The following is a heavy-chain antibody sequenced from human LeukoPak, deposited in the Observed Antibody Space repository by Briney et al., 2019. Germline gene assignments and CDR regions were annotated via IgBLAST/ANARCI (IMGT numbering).Heavy chain of an antibody. D-gene: IGHD5-18*01. J-gene: IGHJ4*02. CDR3: AHTHLYTAMIYGSFDY. CDR1: GFSLSTSGVG. V-gene: IGHV2-5*02. CDR2: IYWDDDK. Sequence: SGPTLVKPTHTLTLACTFSGFSLSTSGVGVGWIRQPPGKALEWLALIYWDDDKHYSPSLKSRLTITKDTSKNQVVLTVTNMDPVDTATYYCAHTHLYTAMIYGSFDYWGQGTLVTVSS.